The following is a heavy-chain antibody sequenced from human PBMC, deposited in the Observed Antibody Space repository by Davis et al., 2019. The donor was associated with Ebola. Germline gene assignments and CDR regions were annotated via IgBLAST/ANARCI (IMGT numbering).Heavy chain of an antibody. J-gene: IGHJ4*02. CDR1: GFTFSSYS. CDR2: ISSSGSTI. Sequence: PGGSLRLSCAASGFTFSSYSMNWVRQAPGKGLEWVSYISSSGSTIYYADSVKGRFTISRDNAKNSLYLQMNSLRAEDTAVYYCARGYQWFRELLGYFDYWGQGTLVTVSS. CDR3: ARGYQWFRELLGYFDY. V-gene: IGHV3-48*04. D-gene: IGHD3-10*01.